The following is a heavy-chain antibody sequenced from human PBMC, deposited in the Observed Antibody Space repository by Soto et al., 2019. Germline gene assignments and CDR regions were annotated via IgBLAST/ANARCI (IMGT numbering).Heavy chain of an antibody. CDR2: ISSSSSYI. CDR1: GFTFSSYS. V-gene: IGHV3-21*01. D-gene: IGHD5-12*01. CDR3: ARDLRYSGYDPPDGTDV. Sequence: PGGSLRLSCAASGFTFSSYSMNWVRQAPGKGLEWVSSISSSSSYIYYADSVKGRFTISRDNAKNSLYLQMNSLRAEDTAVYYCARDLRYSGYDPPDGTDVWGQGTTVTVSS. J-gene: IGHJ6*02.